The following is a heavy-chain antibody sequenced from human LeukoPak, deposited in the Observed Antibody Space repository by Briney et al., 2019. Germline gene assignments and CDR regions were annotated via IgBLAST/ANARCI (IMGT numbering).Heavy chain of an antibody. CDR2: IYYSGST. CDR3: ARVYRSGSYCFDY. Sequence: SETLSLTCTVSGGAITGYYWSWIRQPQGKGLEWIGYIYYSGSTNYNPSLKSRVTISVDTSKNQFSLKLSSVTAADTAVYYCARVYRSGSYCFDYWGQGTLVTVSS. J-gene: IGHJ4*02. CDR1: GGAITGYY. D-gene: IGHD3-10*01. V-gene: IGHV4-59*01.